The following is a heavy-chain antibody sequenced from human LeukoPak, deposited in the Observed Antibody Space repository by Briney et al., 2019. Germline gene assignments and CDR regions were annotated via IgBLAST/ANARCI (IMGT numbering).Heavy chain of an antibody. D-gene: IGHD5/OR15-5a*01. CDR2: ISGSGGST. CDR1: GFTFSSYG. Sequence: GGSLRLSCAASGFTFSSYGMSWVRQAPGKGLEWVSGISGSGGSTYYADSVKGRFTISRDNSKNTLYLQMNSLRAEDTAVYYCAKDRVSPGGSLAFYYWGQGTLVTVSS. J-gene: IGHJ4*02. CDR3: AKDRVSPGGSLAFYY. V-gene: IGHV3-23*01.